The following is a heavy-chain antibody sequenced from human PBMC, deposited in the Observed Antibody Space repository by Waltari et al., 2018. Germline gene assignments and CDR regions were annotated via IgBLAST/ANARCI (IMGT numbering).Heavy chain of an antibody. CDR1: GGTFSSYA. V-gene: IGHV1-69*01. CDR2: IIPICGTA. Sequence: QVQLVQSGAEVKNPGSSVKVSCKASGGTFSSYAISWVRQAPGQGLEWMGGIIPICGTANYAQKFQGRVTITADESTSTAYRELSSLRSEDTAVYYCASPRGYGDYMLNFYYYGMDVWGQGTTVTVS. CDR3: ASPRGYGDYMLNFYYYGMDV. D-gene: IGHD4-17*01. J-gene: IGHJ6*02.